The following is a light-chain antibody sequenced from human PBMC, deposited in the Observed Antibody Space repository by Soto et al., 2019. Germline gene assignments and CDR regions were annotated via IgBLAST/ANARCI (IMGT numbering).Light chain of an antibody. CDR1: SSDVGGYSS. CDR3: SSYTGSSTYV. J-gene: IGLJ1*01. Sequence: QSALTQPASVSGSPGQSITISCTGTSSDVGGYSSVSWFQQHPGKAPKLIIYEVSNRPSGVSYRFSGSESGNTASLTISGLQPEDEADYYCSSYTGSSTYVFGLGTKLTVL. CDR2: EVS. V-gene: IGLV2-14*01.